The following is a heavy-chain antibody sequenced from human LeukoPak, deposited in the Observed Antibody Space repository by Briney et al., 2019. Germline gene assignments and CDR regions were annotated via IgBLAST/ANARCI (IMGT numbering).Heavy chain of an antibody. CDR2: IYYSGST. CDR1: GGSISSSSYY. Sequence: SETLSPTCTVSGGSISSSSYYWGWIRQPPGKGLEWIGSIYYSGSTYYNPSLKSRVTISVDTSKNQFSLKLSSVTAADTAVYYRARGLQLYRYDSSGYYYFDYWGQGTLVTVSS. J-gene: IGHJ4*02. D-gene: IGHD3-22*01. CDR3: ARGLQLYRYDSSGYYYFDY. V-gene: IGHV4-39*07.